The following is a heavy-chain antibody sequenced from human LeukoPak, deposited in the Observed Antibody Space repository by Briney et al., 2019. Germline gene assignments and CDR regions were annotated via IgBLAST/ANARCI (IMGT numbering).Heavy chain of an antibody. CDR1: GFTFRTFG. J-gene: IGHJ4*02. CDR3: ARGDAFSGDH. Sequence: GGSLRLPGAASGFTFRTFGLSWVRQAQGRGRGWVANIHPEGNEKYHVESVKGRFTISRDNAKSSLFLQMNGLRAEDTAVYYCARGDAFSGDHWGQGTLVTVSS. CDR2: IHPEGNEK. V-gene: IGHV3-7*04.